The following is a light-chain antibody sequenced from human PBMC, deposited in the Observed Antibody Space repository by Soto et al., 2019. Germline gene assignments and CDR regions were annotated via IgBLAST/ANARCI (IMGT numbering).Light chain of an antibody. V-gene: IGLV2-14*01. Sequence: QSVLTQPASVSGSPGQSVAISCTGTSSDIGRYKFVSWFQQHPGKAPKLLIFEGTNRPSGVSNRFSGSKSGNTASLTISGLQAEDEAIYFCSSSTNTNTLVTFGGGTKVTVL. J-gene: IGLJ2*01. CDR1: SSDIGRYKF. CDR3: SSSTNTNTLVT. CDR2: EGT.